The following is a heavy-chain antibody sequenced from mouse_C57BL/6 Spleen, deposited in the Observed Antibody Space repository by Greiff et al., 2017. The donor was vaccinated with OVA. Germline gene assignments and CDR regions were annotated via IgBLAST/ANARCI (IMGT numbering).Heavy chain of an antibody. J-gene: IGHJ2*01. V-gene: IGHV5-9*01. Sequence: DVKLVESGGGLVKPGGSLKLSCAASGFTFSSYTMSWVRQTPEKRLEWVATISGGGGNTYYPDSVKGRFTISRDNAKNTLYLQMSSLRSEDTALYYCARGLGYFDYWGQGTTLTVSS. CDR1: GFTFSSYT. CDR3: ARGLGYFDY. CDR2: ISGGGGNT.